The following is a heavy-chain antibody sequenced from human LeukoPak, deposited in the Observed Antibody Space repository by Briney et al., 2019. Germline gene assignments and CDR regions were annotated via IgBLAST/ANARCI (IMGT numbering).Heavy chain of an antibody. J-gene: IGHJ4*02. Sequence: GGSLRLSCAASGFTVSSSYMSWVRQAPGKGLEWVSVIYSDGTIYYTDSVRGRFTISRDNSENTLYLQMNSLRAEDTAIYYCAKHIFGSGSYIDYWGQGTLVTVSS. D-gene: IGHD3-10*01. CDR2: IYSDGTI. CDR3: AKHIFGSGSYIDY. V-gene: IGHV3-53*01. CDR1: GFTVSSSY.